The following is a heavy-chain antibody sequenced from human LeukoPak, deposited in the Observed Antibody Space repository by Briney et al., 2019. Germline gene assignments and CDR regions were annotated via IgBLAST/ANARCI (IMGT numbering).Heavy chain of an antibody. CDR1: GYTFTSYD. CDR3: ARERGGGTTGTMTYDI. Sequence: ASVKVSCKASGYTFTSYDINWVRQATGQGLEWMGWMNPNSGNTGYAQKFQGRVTMTRNTSINTAYMELSSLRSEDTAVYYCARERGGGTTGTMTYDIWGQGTMVTVSS. V-gene: IGHV1-8*01. J-gene: IGHJ3*02. D-gene: IGHD1-1*01. CDR2: MNPNSGNT.